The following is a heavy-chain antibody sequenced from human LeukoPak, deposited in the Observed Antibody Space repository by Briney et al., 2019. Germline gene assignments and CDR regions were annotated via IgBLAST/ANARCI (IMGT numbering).Heavy chain of an antibody. J-gene: IGHJ5*02. CDR3: AKGGPLSDYGVTANWFDP. D-gene: IGHD4-17*01. V-gene: IGHV1-2*02. CDR2: INPNNGGT. CDR1: GYTFTGYY. Sequence: ASVTVSCTTSGYTFTGYYLHWVRQAPGQGLQWMGWINPNNGGTTYPQKFQGRVTMTRDTSISTAYMELGSLISDDTAVYYCAKGGPLSDYGVTANWFDPWGQGTLVTVSS.